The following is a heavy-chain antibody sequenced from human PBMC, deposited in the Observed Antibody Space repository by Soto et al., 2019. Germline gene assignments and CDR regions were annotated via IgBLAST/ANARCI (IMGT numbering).Heavy chain of an antibody. CDR1: GGSISSSGYS. J-gene: IGHJ4*02. V-gene: IGHV4-30-2*01. CDR2: IYHSGST. CDR3: SRGGYYYDGSGYIFDY. D-gene: IGHD3-22*01. Sequence: SETLSLTCAVSGGSISSSGYSWSWIRQPPGKGLEWIGYIYHSGSTYYNPSLKSRVTISVDWSKNQFSLKLSSVTAADTAVYYCSRGGYYYDGSGYIFDYWGQGTLVTVSS.